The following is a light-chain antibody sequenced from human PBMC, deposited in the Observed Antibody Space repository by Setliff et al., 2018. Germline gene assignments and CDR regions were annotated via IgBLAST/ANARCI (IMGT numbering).Light chain of an antibody. CDR1: SSDVGGYKY. J-gene: IGLJ2*01. V-gene: IGLV2-14*03. CDR2: EVT. CDR3: LSYTSKTTHAL. Sequence: QSALTQPAAVSGSPGQSIAISCAGTSSDVGGYKYVSWYQQHPGKAPKLMIYEVTKRPSGVSDRFSGSKSGNTASLTISGLQAEDEADYYCLSYTSKTTHALFAGGTKVTVL.